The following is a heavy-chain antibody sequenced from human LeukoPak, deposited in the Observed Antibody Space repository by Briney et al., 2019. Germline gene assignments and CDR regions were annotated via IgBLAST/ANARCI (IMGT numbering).Heavy chain of an antibody. D-gene: IGHD3-3*01. CDR3: AKVSDFWSGYFDY. V-gene: IGHV3-23*01. J-gene: IGHJ4*02. Sequence: GGSLRLSCAASGFTFSIYAMSWVRQAPGKGLEWVSGMSGNGDTTYYADSVKGRFTISRDKSKNALYLQMNSLSAEDTALYYCAKVSDFWSGYFDYWGQGTLVTVSS. CDR2: MSGNGDTT. CDR1: GFTFSIYA.